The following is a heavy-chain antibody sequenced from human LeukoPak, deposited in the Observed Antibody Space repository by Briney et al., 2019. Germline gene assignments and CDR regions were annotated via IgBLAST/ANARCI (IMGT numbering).Heavy chain of an antibody. J-gene: IGHJ6*03. D-gene: IGHD3-3*01. CDR1: GGSISSYY. CDR3: ARAHYDFWSGYPYYYYYYMDV. V-gene: IGHV4-4*09. CDR2: IYTSGST. Sequence: SETLSHTCTVSGGSISSYYWSWIRQPPGKGLEWIGYIYTSGSTNYNPSLKSRVTISVDTSKNQFSLKLSSVTAADTAVYYCARAHYDFWSGYPYYYYYYMDVWGKGTTVTVSS.